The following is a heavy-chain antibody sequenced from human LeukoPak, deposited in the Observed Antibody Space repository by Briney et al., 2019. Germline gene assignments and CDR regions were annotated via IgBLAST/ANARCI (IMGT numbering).Heavy chain of an antibody. Sequence: GASVKVSCKASGYTFTGYYMHWVRQAPGQGLEWMGWINPNSGGTNYAQKFQGRVTMTRDTSISTAYMELSRLRSDDTAVYYCAREMARNVVVVAATNFDYWGQGTLVTVSS. CDR3: AREMARNVVVVAATNFDY. V-gene: IGHV1-2*02. CDR1: GYTFTGYY. D-gene: IGHD2-15*01. CDR2: INPNSGGT. J-gene: IGHJ4*02.